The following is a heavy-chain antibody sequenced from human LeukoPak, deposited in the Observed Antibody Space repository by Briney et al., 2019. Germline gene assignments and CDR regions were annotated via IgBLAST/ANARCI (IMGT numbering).Heavy chain of an antibody. J-gene: IGHJ4*02. Sequence: GGSLRLSCAASGFTFSSYAMSWVRQAPGKGLEWVSAISGSGGSTYYADSVKGRFTISRDNSKNTLYLQMNSLRAEDTAVYYCAKDGYYDFWSGYSPLGYWAQGTLVTVSS. CDR1: GFTFSSYA. CDR2: ISGSGGST. D-gene: IGHD3-3*01. V-gene: IGHV3-23*01. CDR3: AKDGYYDFWSGYSPLGY.